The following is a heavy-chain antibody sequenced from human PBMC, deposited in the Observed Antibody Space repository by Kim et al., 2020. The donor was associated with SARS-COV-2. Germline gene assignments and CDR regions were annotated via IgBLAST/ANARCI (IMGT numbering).Heavy chain of an antibody. CDR1: GYTFTGYY. D-gene: IGHD1-26*01. CDR2: INPNTGGT. CDR3: ARVGSGRSPFDS. J-gene: IGHJ4*02. V-gene: IGHV1-2*02. Sequence: ASVKVSCKASGYTFTGYYMHWVRQAPGQGLEWMGWINPNTGGTNYAQKFQGRVSMTRDTSIRTAYMELSSLRSDDTAVYFCARVGSGRSPFDSWGQGTLVTVSS.